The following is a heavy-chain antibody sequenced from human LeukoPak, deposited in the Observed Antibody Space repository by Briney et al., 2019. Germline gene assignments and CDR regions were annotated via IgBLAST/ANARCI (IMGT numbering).Heavy chain of an antibody. CDR3: AKDLMGSITIFGVVIPSPFDY. Sequence: GSLRLSCAASGFTFSSYAMSWVRQAPGKGLEWVSAISGSGGSTYYADSVKGRFTISRDNSKNTLYLQMNSLRAEDTAVYYCAKDLMGSITIFGVVIPSPFDYWGQGTLVTVSS. D-gene: IGHD3-3*01. J-gene: IGHJ4*02. V-gene: IGHV3-23*01. CDR2: ISGSGGST. CDR1: GFTFSSYA.